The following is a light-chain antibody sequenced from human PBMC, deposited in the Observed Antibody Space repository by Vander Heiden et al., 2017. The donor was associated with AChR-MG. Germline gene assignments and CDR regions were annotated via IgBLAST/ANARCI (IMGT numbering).Light chain of an antibody. J-gene: IGLJ2*01. CDR1: SSNIGAGYD. CDR3: QSYDSSLSGRGV. CDR2: GNS. Sequence: QSVLTQPPSVSGAPGQRVTISCTGSSSNIGAGYDVHWYQQLPGTAPKLLSYGNSNRPSGVPDRFSGSKSGTSASLAITGLQAEDEADYYCQSYDSSLSGRGVFGGGTKLT. V-gene: IGLV1-40*01.